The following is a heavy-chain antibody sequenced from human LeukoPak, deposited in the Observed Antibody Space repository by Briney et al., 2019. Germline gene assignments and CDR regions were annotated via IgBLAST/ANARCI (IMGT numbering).Heavy chain of an antibody. CDR1: GGSFSGYY. Sequence: PSETLSLTCAVYGGSFSGYYWSWIRQPPGKGLEWIGEINHSGSTNYNPSLKSRVTISVDTSKNQFSLKLSSVTAADTAVYYCARDHGSGSYYDYWGQGTLVTVSS. J-gene: IGHJ4*02. V-gene: IGHV4-34*01. D-gene: IGHD3-10*01. CDR2: INHSGST. CDR3: ARDHGSGSYYDY.